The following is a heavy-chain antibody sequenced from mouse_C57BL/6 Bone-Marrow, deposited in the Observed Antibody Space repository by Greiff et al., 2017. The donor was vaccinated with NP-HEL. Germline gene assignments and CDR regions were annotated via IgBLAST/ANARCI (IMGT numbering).Heavy chain of an antibody. CDR2: ISYDGSN. D-gene: IGHD4-1*01. Sequence: EVQLVESGPGLVKPSQSLSLTCSVTGYSITSGYYWNWIRQFPGNKLEWMGYISYDGSNNYNPSLKNRISITRDTSKNQFFLKLNSVTTEDTATYYCASRKLTDAWFAYWGQGTLVTVSA. CDR1: GYSITSGYY. J-gene: IGHJ3*01. V-gene: IGHV3-6*01. CDR3: ASRKLTDAWFAY.